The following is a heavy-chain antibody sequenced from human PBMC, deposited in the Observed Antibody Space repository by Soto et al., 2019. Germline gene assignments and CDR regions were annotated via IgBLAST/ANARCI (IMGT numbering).Heavy chain of an antibody. D-gene: IGHD4-17*01. CDR2: IYWDDSK. CDR3: AKKGGGDYILGY. Sequence: QITLKESGPTLVKPTQTLTLTCTFSGFSLSTNGVGVGWIRQPPGKALEWLALIYWDDSKEYSPSLKSRLTITKDTFRNQVVLTMTNMDPVDTATYYCAKKGGGDYILGYWGQGTLVTVSS. J-gene: IGHJ4*02. V-gene: IGHV2-5*02. CDR1: GFSLSTNGVG.